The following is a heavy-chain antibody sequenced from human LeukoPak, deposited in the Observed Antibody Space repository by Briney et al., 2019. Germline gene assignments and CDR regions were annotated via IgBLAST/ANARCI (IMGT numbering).Heavy chain of an antibody. J-gene: IGHJ4*02. D-gene: IGHD3-10*01. Sequence: ASLKVSCKASGHSFTDYYIHWVRQAPGQGLEWMGWIIPDNGGTTYAQRFQGRVTMTRDTSISTAYMELNWLTSDDTAVYYCARQYAFGSGSYYAYWGQGTLVTVSS. V-gene: IGHV1-2*02. CDR1: GHSFTDYY. CDR3: ARQYAFGSGSYYAY. CDR2: IIPDNGGT.